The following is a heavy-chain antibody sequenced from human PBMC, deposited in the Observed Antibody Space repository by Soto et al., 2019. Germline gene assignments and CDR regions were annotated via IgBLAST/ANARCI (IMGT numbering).Heavy chain of an antibody. D-gene: IGHD6-13*01. J-gene: IGHJ5*02. CDR1: GYTFTSYA. Sequence: QVQLVQSGAEVKKPGASVKVSCKASGYTFTSYAMHWVRQAPGQRLEWMGWFNAGNGNTKYSQKFQGRVTITRDTSASTAYMELSSLRSEDTAVYYCARDQASSSWYKGWFDPWGQGTLVTVSS. V-gene: IGHV1-3*01. CDR2: FNAGNGNT. CDR3: ARDQASSSWYKGWFDP.